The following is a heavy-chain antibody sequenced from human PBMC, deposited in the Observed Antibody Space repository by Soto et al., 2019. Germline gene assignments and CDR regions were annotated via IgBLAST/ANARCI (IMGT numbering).Heavy chain of an antibody. J-gene: IGHJ6*03. CDR1: GYSFTTYC. Sequence: VPALNVSWKGSGYSFTTYCTGSVRQMPGKGLEWMGIIYPGDSDTRYSPSFQGQVTISADKSISTAYLQWSSLKTEDTAVYYCTTYGVYYYYYYMDAGGKGTTFTDAS. CDR3: TTYGVYYYYYYMDA. V-gene: IGHV5-51*01. D-gene: IGHD2-21*01. CDR2: IYPGDSDT.